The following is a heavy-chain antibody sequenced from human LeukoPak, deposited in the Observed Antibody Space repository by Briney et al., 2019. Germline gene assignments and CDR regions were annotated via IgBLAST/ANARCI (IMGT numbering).Heavy chain of an antibody. Sequence: GGSLRLSCAASGFTFSGYWMHWVRLPPGKGLVWVSRITGDGSSTTYADSVKGRFTISRDNAKNTLYLQMNSLRAEDTAVYYCAKEYYYGSGSHYYYYYGMDVWGQGTTVTVSS. J-gene: IGHJ6*02. CDR1: GFTFSGYW. CDR2: ITGDGSST. CDR3: AKEYYYGSGSHYYYYYGMDV. V-gene: IGHV3-74*01. D-gene: IGHD3-10*01.